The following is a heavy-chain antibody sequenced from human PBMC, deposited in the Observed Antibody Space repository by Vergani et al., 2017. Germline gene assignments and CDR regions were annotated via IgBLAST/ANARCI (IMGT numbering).Heavy chain of an antibody. V-gene: IGHV1-46*01. J-gene: IGHJ4*02. CDR1: GYTFSNYY. CDR2: INPSGGHT. Sequence: QVQVVQSGAEVKKSGASVKVLCKTSGYTFSNYYMHWVRQAPGQGLEWLGIINPSGGHTNYAQKFQGIVTMTRDTSTSTVYMKLSSLRSEDTAIYYCARGDFGILTGYRYWGQGALVTGSA. D-gene: IGHD3-9*01. CDR3: ARGDFGILTGYRY.